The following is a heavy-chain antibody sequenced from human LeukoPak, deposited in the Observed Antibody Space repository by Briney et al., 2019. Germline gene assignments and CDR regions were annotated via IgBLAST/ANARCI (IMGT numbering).Heavy chain of an antibody. CDR1: GFSLSSSW. J-gene: IGHJ4*02. D-gene: IGHD5-18*01. Sequence: GGSLRLSCAASGFSLSSSWMHWFRQAPGKGLVWVSLISTDGTMTNYADSVKGRFTISRDNSKNTLYLQMSGLRGEDTAVYFCAKGGDSSMGIDYWGQGTLVTVSS. V-gene: IGHV3-74*01. CDR3: AKGGDSSMGIDY. CDR2: ISTDGTMT.